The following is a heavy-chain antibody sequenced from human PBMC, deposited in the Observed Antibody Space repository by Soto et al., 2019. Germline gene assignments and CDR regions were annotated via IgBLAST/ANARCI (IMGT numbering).Heavy chain of an antibody. CDR2: IRDSGHST. V-gene: IGHV3-23*01. J-gene: IGHJ3*02. CDR1: GFTFSTYS. Sequence: EVQLLESGGGLVQPGGSLRLSCAASGFTFSTYSMTWVRQAPGKGLEWVSTIRDSGHSTHYADSVRGRFAISRDNSKNTLFLKMNSLRAEDTAVYYCARVNAQILSSGWYGGDDIWGQGTMVTVSS. CDR3: ARVNAQILSSGWYGGDDI. D-gene: IGHD6-19*01.